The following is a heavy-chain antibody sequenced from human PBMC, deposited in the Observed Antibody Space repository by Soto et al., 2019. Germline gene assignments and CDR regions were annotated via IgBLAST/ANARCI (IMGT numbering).Heavy chain of an antibody. Sequence: QVQLVQSGAEVKKPGSSVKVSCKASGGTFSTYAISWVRQAPGQGLEWMGGIIPIFGTAKYAQKFQGRVTIPADESTSTVYMELSSLISEDTAVYYCAREIFGVIISGGRDAFDIWGQGTMVTVSS. D-gene: IGHD3-3*01. CDR2: IIPIFGTA. CDR3: AREIFGVIISGGRDAFDI. J-gene: IGHJ3*02. CDR1: GGTFSTYA. V-gene: IGHV1-69*01.